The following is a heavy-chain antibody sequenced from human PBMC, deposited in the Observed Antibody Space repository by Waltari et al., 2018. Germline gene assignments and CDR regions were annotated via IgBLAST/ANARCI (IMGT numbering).Heavy chain of an antibody. D-gene: IGHD6-6*01. V-gene: IGHV1-69*08. CDR3: ARARGNGWTRPDSVEYYFDY. CDR2: IIPIFGTA. Sequence: QVQLVQSGAEVKKPGSSVKVSCKASGGTFSSYAISWVRQAPGQGLEWMGRIIPIFGTANYAQKFQGRVTMTADKSTSTAYMELSSLRSEDTAVYYCARARGNGWTRPDSVEYYFDYWGQGTLVTVSS. CDR1: GGTFSSYA. J-gene: IGHJ4*02.